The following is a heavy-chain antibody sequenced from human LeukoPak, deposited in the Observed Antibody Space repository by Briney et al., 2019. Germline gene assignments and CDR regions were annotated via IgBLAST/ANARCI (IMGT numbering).Heavy chain of an antibody. Sequence: PSETLSLTCTVSGGSISSYYWSWIRQPPGKGLEWIGYIYYSGSTNYNPSLKSRVTISVDTSKNQFSLKLSSVTAADTAVYYCARDTRGYCSGGNCSMFDYWGQGTLVTVSS. CDR3: ARDTRGYCSGGNCSMFDY. V-gene: IGHV4-59*01. J-gene: IGHJ4*02. CDR1: GGSISSYY. CDR2: IYYSGST. D-gene: IGHD2-15*01.